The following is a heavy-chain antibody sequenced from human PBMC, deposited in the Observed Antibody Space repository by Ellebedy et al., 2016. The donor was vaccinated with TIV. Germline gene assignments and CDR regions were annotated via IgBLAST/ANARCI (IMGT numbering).Heavy chain of an antibody. V-gene: IGHV3-66*01. J-gene: IGHJ4*02. CDR3: ARAPYCTSDGCHMYHDF. Sequence: GGSLRLSXAASGLTVSANYMSWVRQAPGKGLEWVSVIYSVGSTYYADSVKGRFTISRDNSKNSLYLQMTSLRAEDTAVYYCARAPYCTSDGCHMYHDFWGQGTPVTVSS. D-gene: IGHD2-2*02. CDR1: GLTVSANY. CDR2: IYSVGST.